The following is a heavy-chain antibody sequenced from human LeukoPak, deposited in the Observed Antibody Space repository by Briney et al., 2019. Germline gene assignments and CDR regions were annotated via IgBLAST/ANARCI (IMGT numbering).Heavy chain of an antibody. D-gene: IGHD3-10*01. CDR3: ASYGSGSHDY. Sequence: GGSLRLSCAASGFTFSNAWMNWVRQAPGKGLEWVGRIKTKTEGGTTDYAAPVKGRFTISRDDSKNTVYLQMNSLKTEDTAVYYCASYGSGSHDYWGQGSLVTVSS. CDR2: IKTKTEGGTT. V-gene: IGHV3-15*01. J-gene: IGHJ4*02. CDR1: GFTFSNAW.